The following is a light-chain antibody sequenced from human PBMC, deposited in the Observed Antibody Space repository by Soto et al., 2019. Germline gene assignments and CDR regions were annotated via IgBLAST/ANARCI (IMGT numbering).Light chain of an antibody. CDR3: QHTYNTPFT. J-gene: IGKJ3*01. CDR1: PSISRY. Sequence: DIQMTQAPSSLSASVGDRVTITCRASPSISRYVNWYQQKPRKAPRLLIFAASSLQGGVPSRFSGSGSGTACTLTSSSLQPEDFAPYYCQHTYNTPFTFGPGTKVDIK. CDR2: AAS. V-gene: IGKV1-39*01.